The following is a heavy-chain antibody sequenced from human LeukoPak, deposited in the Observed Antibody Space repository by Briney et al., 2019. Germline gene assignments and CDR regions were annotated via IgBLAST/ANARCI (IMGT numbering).Heavy chain of an antibody. Sequence: RSSETLSLTCTVSGVSISTSYWSWIRQPPGKGLEWIGYMYYSGSTNYNPSLKSRVTISISTSKNQFSLRLTSVTAADTAVYYCARGSDYGDYWGQGTLVTVSS. CDR3: ARGSDYGDY. V-gene: IGHV4-59*01. CDR1: GVSISTSY. J-gene: IGHJ4*02. CDR2: MYYSGST. D-gene: IGHD3-3*01.